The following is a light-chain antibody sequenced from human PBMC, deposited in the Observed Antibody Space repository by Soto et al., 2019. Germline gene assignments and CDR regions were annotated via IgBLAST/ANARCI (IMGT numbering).Light chain of an antibody. V-gene: IGKV1-39*01. CDR2: AAS. CDR1: QSIVNH. J-gene: IGKJ1*01. CDR3: QQTYNTPRT. Sequence: DIQMTQSPSSLSASVGDRVTITCRASQSIVNHLNWYQHKSGRAPSLLIYAASSLHSGVPPRFSGSGSGTDFNMTISSLQAEDFATYYCQQTYNTPRTFGQGTKVDI.